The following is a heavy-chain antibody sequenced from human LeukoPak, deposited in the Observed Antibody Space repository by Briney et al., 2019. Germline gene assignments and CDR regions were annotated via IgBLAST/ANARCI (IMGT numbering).Heavy chain of an antibody. CDR2: INRGGSRT. D-gene: IGHD5-18*01. Sequence: GGSLRLSCAASGFTFSNHWMHWVRQAPGKGLMWVSRINRGGSRTDYADSVKGRFTISRDDAKNTLYPQLNSLRAEDTAVYFCARGGSDTAMAHDYWGQGTLVTVSS. V-gene: IGHV3-74*01. J-gene: IGHJ4*02. CDR3: ARGGSDTAMAHDY. CDR1: GFTFSNHW.